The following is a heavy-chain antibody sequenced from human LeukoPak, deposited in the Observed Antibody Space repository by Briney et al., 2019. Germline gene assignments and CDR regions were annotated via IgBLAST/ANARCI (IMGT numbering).Heavy chain of an antibody. Sequence: GGSLRLSCAASGFTFSSYSMDWVRQAPGKGLEWVSYISASRTAIYYADSVKGRFTISRDNAKNSLYLQMNSLRAEDTAVYYCARDEGYYGSGTPEYWGQGTLVTVSS. D-gene: IGHD3-10*01. CDR3: ARDEGYYGSGTPEY. CDR1: GFTFSSYS. J-gene: IGHJ4*02. V-gene: IGHV3-48*04. CDR2: ISASRTAI.